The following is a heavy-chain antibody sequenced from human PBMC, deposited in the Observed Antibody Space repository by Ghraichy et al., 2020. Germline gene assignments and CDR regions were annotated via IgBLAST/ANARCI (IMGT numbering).Heavy chain of an antibody. CDR2: INHSGST. J-gene: IGHJ4*02. V-gene: IGHV4-34*01. D-gene: IGHD2-2*01. CDR1: GGSFSGYY. Sequence: SETLSLTCAVYGGSFSGYYWSWIRQPPGKGLEWIGEINHSGSTNYNPSLKSRVTISVDTSKNQFSLKLSSVTAADTAVYYCARPSLYYAPAGTGFDYWGQGTLVTVSS. CDR3: ARPSLYYAPAGTGFDY.